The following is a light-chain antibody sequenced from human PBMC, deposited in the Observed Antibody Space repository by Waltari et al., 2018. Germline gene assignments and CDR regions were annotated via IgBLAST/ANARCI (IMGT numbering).Light chain of an antibody. J-gene: IGKJ4*01. CDR3: LQYDNLPPLT. V-gene: IGKV1-33*01. Sequence: DIQMTQSPSSLSASVGDRVTITCQASQDISNYLNWYQQKPGKAPKLLIYDASNLETGFPSRFSGSGSGTDFTFTISSLQPEDIATYYCLQYDNLPPLTFGGGTKVEI. CDR1: QDISNY. CDR2: DAS.